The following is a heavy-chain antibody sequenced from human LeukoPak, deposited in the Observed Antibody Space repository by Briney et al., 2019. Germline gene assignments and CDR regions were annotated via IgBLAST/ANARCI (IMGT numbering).Heavy chain of an antibody. D-gene: IGHD3-16*02. CDR3: ARSKSVWGSYRRDAFDI. J-gene: IGHJ3*02. Sequence: ASVKVSCKASGYTFTSYGISWVRQAPGQGLEWMGWISAYNGNTNYAQKLQGRVTMTTDTSTSTAYMELRSLRSDDTAVYYCARSKSVWGSYRRDAFDIWGQGTMVTVSS. CDR1: GYTFTSYG. CDR2: ISAYNGNT. V-gene: IGHV1-18*01.